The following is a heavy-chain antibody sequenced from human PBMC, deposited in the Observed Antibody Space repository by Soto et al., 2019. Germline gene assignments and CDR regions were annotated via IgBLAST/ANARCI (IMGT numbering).Heavy chain of an antibody. Sequence: GESLKISCKGSGYSFTSYWIGWVRQMPGKGLEWMGILYPGDSDTRYSPSFQGQVTISADKSISTAYLQWSSLKASDTAMYYCARLDRSSSGYYYGMDVWGQGTTAPVSS. CDR1: GYSFTSYW. V-gene: IGHV5-51*01. CDR2: LYPGDSDT. CDR3: ARLDRSSSGYYYGMDV. D-gene: IGHD6-6*01. J-gene: IGHJ6*02.